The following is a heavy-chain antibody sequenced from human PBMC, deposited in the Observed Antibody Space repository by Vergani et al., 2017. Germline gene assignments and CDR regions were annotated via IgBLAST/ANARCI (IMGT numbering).Heavy chain of an antibody. CDR2: IYYSGST. CDR1: GGSISSYY. CDR3: ASYIVVVPAAAPLDAFDI. D-gene: IGHD2-2*01. J-gene: IGHJ3*02. V-gene: IGHV4-59*06. Sequence: QVQLQESGPGLVKPSETLSLTCTVSGGSISSYYWSWIRQPPGKGLEWIGYIYYSGSTYYNPSLKSRVTISVDTSKNQFSLKLSSVTAADTAVYYCASYIVVVPAAAPLDAFDIWGQGTMVTVSS.